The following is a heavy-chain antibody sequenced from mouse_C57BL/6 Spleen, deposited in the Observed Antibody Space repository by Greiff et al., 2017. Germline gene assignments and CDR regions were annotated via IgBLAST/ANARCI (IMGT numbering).Heavy chain of an antibody. J-gene: IGHJ1*03. CDR1: GYTFTGYW. CDR3: ARGYFWFFDV. CDR2: ILPGSGDT. Sequence: VQLVESGAELMKPGASVKLSCKTTGYTFTGYWIEWVKQRPGRGLEWIGEILPGSGDTNYNEKFKGKATFTADTSSSSAYMQLSSLTTEDSAIYYCARGYFWFFDVWGTGTTVTVSS. D-gene: IGHD2-3*01. V-gene: IGHV1-9*01.